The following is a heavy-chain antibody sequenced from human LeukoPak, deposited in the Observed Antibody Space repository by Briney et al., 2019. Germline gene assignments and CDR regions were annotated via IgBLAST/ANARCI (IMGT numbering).Heavy chain of an antibody. Sequence: GGSLRLSCAASGFTFSSYEMNWVRQAPGKGLEWVSYISSNGSTIYYADSVKGRFTISRDNAKNSLYLQMNSLRAEDTAVYYCARAPYTAQVDYWGQGTLVTVSS. V-gene: IGHV3-48*03. J-gene: IGHJ4*02. D-gene: IGHD5-18*01. CDR1: GFTFSSYE. CDR2: ISSNGSTI. CDR3: ARAPYTAQVDY.